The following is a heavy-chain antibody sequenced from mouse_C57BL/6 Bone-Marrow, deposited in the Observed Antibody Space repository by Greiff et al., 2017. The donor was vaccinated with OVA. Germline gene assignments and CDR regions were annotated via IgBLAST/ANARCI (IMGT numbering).Heavy chain of an antibody. CDR1: GYTFTDYE. J-gene: IGHJ1*03. V-gene: IGHV1-15*01. Sequence: QVQLKESGAELVRPGASVTLSCKASGYTFTDYEMHWVKQTPVHGLEWIGAIDPETGGTAYNQKFKGKAILTADKSSSTAYMELRSLTSKDSAVYYGTRVGYCGSSYKGRCFDVWGTGTTVTVSA. CDR2: IDPETGGT. D-gene: IGHD1-1*01. CDR3: TRVGYCGSSYKGRCFDV.